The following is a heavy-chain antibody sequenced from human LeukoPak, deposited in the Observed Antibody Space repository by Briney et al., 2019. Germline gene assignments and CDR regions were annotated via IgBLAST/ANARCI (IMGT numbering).Heavy chain of an antibody. CDR3: AKDLAYYYDSSGYYPGYFDY. V-gene: IGHV3-23*01. Sequence: GGSLRLSCAASGFTLSSYAMSWVRQAPGKGLEWVSAISGSGGSTYYADSVKGRFTISRDNSKNTLYLQMNSLRAEDTAVYYCAKDLAYYYDSSGYYPGYFDYWGQGTLVTVSS. CDR1: GFTLSSYA. D-gene: IGHD3-22*01. CDR2: ISGSGGST. J-gene: IGHJ4*02.